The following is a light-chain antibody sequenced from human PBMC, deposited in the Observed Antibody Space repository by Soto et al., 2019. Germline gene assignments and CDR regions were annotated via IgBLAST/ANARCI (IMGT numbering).Light chain of an antibody. CDR3: QQSHSTPRT. J-gene: IGKJ1*01. V-gene: IGKV1-39*01. CDR1: QSISSY. CDR2: ATS. Sequence: GDRVTITCRTSQSISSYLNWYQQKPGKAPKLLIYATSSLQSGVPSRFSGSGFGTDFTLTITSLQPEDFATYYCQQSHSTPRTVGQGTKVDIK.